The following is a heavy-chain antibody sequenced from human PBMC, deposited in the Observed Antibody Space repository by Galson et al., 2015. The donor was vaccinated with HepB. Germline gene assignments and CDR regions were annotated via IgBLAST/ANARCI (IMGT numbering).Heavy chain of an antibody. CDR1: GGTFSSYA. CDR3: ARGVRDGSSSRYYFDY. D-gene: IGHD6-6*01. CDR2: IIPIFGTA. Sequence: SVKVSCKASGGTFSSYAISWVRQAPGQGLEWMGGIIPIFGTANYAQKFQGRVTITADESTSTAYMELSSLRSEDTAVYYCARGVRDGSSSRYYFDYWGQGTLVTVSS. J-gene: IGHJ4*02. V-gene: IGHV1-69*13.